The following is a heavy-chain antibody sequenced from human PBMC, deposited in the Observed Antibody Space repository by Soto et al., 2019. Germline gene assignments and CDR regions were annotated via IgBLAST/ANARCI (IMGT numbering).Heavy chain of an antibody. J-gene: IGHJ6*02. Sequence: EVQLVESGGGLVQPGGSLRLSCAASGFTFSSYSMNWVRQAPGKGLEWVSYISSSSSTIYYADSVKGRFTISRDNAKNSLYLQMNSLRDEDTAVYYCTRAPWIAVAGTYSPEMDVWGQGTTVTVSS. D-gene: IGHD6-19*01. CDR3: TRAPWIAVAGTYSPEMDV. V-gene: IGHV3-48*02. CDR2: ISSSSSTI. CDR1: GFTFSSYS.